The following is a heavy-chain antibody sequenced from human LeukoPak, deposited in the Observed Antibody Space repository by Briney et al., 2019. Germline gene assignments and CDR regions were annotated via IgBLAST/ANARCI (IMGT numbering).Heavy chain of an antibody. CDR2: IKLDGTEK. CDR1: GFTFSSYW. D-gene: IGHD3-16*01. V-gene: IGHV3-7*05. CDR3: ASDRFYFGV. Sequence: GGSLRLSCAASGFTFSSYWMHWVRQAPGKGLEWVANIKLDGTEKYYVDSVKGRFTISRDNAKNSLYLQMNSLRAEDTAVYYCASDRFYFGVWGQGTLVTISS. J-gene: IGHJ4*02.